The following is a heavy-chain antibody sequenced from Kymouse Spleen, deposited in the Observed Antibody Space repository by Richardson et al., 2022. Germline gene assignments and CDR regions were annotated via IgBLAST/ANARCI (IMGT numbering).Heavy chain of an antibody. Sequence: QVQLQESGPGLVKPSETLSLTCTVSGGSISSYYWSWIRQPPGKGLEWIGYIYYSGSTNYNPSLKSRVTISVDTSKNQFSLKLSSVTAADTAVYYCARADILTGYHFDYWGQGTLVTVSS. CDR2: IYYSGST. CDR3: ARADILTGYHFDY. V-gene: IGHV4-59*01. J-gene: IGHJ4*02. D-gene: IGHD3-9*01. CDR1: GGSISSYY.